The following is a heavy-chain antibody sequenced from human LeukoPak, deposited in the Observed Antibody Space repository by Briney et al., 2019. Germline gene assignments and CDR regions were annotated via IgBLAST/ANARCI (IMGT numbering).Heavy chain of an antibody. CDR1: GGSFSGYY. CDR2: IHDSGST. Sequence: KASETLSLTCAVYGGSFSGYYWSWIRQPPGKGLEWIGCIHDSGSTYYNPSLKSRVNISVDTSKNQFSLKLNSVTAADTAVYYCARDRSDSTTSYFDYWGQGTLVTVSS. V-gene: IGHV4-34*09. J-gene: IGHJ4*02. D-gene: IGHD3-10*01. CDR3: ARDRSDSTTSYFDY.